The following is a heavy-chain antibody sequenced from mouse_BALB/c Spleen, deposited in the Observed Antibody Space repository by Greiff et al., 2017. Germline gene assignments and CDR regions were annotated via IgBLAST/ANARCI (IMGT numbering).Heavy chain of an antibody. V-gene: IGHV5-6-2*01. CDR1: GFTFSSYY. CDR3: ARGVGGNYYFDY. D-gene: IGHD2-1*01. Sequence: EVQRVESGGGLVKLGGSLKLSCAASGFTFSSYYMSWVRQTPEKRLELVAAINSNGGSTYYPDTVKGRFTISRDNAKNTLYLQMSSLKSEDTALYYCARGVGGNYYFDYWGQGTTLTVSS. CDR2: INSNGGST. J-gene: IGHJ2*01.